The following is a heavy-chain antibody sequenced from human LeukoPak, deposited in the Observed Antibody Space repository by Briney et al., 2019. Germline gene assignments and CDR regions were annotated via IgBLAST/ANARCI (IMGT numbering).Heavy chain of an antibody. J-gene: IGHJ3*02. CDR1: GGSISSGSYY. Sequence: SETLSLTCTVSGGSISSGSYYWSWIRQPAGKGLEWIGRIYTSGSTNYNPSLKSRVTISVDTSKNQFSLKLSSVTAADTAVYYCARGRLYYDILTGYFSLDAFDIWGQGTMVTVSS. V-gene: IGHV4-61*02. CDR3: ARGRLYYDILTGYFSLDAFDI. D-gene: IGHD3-9*01. CDR2: IYTSGST.